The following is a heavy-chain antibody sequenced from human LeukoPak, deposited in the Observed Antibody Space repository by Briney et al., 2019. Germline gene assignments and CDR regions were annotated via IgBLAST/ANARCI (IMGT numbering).Heavy chain of an antibody. J-gene: IGHJ4*02. V-gene: IGHV3-7*02. Sequence: GGSLRLSCVASGFTFSNYWMSWVRQAPGKGLEWVANIKQDGSEKYYVDSVKGRFTISRDNAENSLYLQMNSLRVGDTAVYYCVTTQTFDYWGQGTQVTVSS. CDR1: GFTFSNYW. CDR3: VTTQTFDY. CDR2: IKQDGSEK.